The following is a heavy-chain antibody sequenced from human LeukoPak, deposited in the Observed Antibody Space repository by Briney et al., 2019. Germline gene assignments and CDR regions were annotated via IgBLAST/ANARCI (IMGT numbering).Heavy chain of an antibody. Sequence: GGSLRLICAASGFTLYNDCVGWVRQAPGKGLEWVSVLHSANTYYADSVKGRFTISRDNSKNTLYLQINSLRAEDTGVYYCAKTDLSSRGIDFRGQGTPVTVSS. CDR2: LHSANT. CDR1: GFTLYNDC. V-gene: IGHV3-53*01. J-gene: IGHJ6*02. CDR3: AKTDLSSRGIDF. D-gene: IGHD3/OR15-3a*01.